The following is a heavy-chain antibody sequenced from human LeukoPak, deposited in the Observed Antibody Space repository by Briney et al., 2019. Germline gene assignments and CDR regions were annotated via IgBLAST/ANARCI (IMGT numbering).Heavy chain of an antibody. CDR2: INWNGGST. D-gene: IGHD3-16*01. CDR3: AREVRGDYFDL. J-gene: IGHJ4*02. CDR1: GFPFDDYG. Sequence: GGSLRLSCAASGFPFDDYGMSWVRQVPGKGLEWVSGINWNGGSTFYADSVKGRFTISRDNAKNSLYLQMNSLRADDTAVYYCAREVRGDYFDLWGQGTLVTVSS. V-gene: IGHV3-20*04.